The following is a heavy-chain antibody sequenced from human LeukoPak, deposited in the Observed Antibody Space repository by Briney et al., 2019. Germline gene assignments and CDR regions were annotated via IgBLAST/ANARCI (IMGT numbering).Heavy chain of an antibody. V-gene: IGHV1-18*01. CDR3: ATQRGVVPAFQGYGMDV. J-gene: IGHJ6*02. D-gene: IGHD2-2*01. CDR1: GYTFTSYG. Sequence: GSSVKVSCKASGYTFTSYGISWVRQAPGQGLEWMGWISAYNGNTNYAQKLQGRVTMTTDTSTSTAYMELRSLRSDDTAVYYCATQRGVVPAFQGYGMDVWGQGTTVTVSS. CDR2: ISAYNGNT.